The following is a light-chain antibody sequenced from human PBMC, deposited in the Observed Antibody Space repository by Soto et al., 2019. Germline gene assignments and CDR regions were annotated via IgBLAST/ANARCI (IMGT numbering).Light chain of an antibody. CDR2: SAS. Sequence: EVLMTQSPVTLSVSPGESAALSCRASQIISTNLAWYHQKPGQAPRLLIYSASSRATGLPARFSGSGSGTEFTLTISSLQSEDLGVYYCQQYNKWPNTFGQETRLEMK. CDR3: QQYNKWPNT. V-gene: IGKV3-15*01. CDR1: QIISTN. J-gene: IGKJ2*01.